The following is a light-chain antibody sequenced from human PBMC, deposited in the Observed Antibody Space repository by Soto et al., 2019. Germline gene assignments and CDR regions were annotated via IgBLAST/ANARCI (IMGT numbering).Light chain of an antibody. V-gene: IGKV3D-15*01. J-gene: IGKJ5*01. CDR3: KQYHNWPPIT. CDR1: HSISTH. Sequence: EIVLTQSTGSLSLCPGEGDTLXCRASHSISTHKEASYHQEPSEAPRLLXXGPSTRATGIQARLIGSGSGKEFTLNISNLQSEEFAVYFCKQYHNWPPITFGQGTRLEIK. CDR2: GPS.